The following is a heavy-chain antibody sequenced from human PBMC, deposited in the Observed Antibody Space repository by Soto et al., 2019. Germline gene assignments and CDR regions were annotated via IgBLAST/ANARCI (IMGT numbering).Heavy chain of an antibody. CDR1: GGSISSAAYY. CDR2: VSHSGST. V-gene: IGHV4-31*03. Sequence: SETLSLTCTVSGGSISSAAYYWSWIRQHPGKGLEWIGYVSHSGSTYYNPSLKSRVIISVDTSKNQFSLKLSSVTAADTAVYYCARHRRYGDYPYYYYYMDVWGKGTTVTVSS. D-gene: IGHD4-17*01. CDR3: ARHRRYGDYPYYYYYMDV. J-gene: IGHJ6*03.